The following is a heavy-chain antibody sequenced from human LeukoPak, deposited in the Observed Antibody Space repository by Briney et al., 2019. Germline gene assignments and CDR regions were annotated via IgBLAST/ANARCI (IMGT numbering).Heavy chain of an antibody. CDR2: IYYSGST. V-gene: IGHV4-59*01. J-gene: IGHJ4*02. Sequence: PSETLSLTCTVSGGSISSYYWSWIRQPPGKGLEWIGYIYYSGSTNYNPSLKSRVTISVDTSKNQFPLKLSSVTAADTAVYYCARDLGISGIFDYWGQGTLVTVSS. D-gene: IGHD1-26*01. CDR3: ARDLGISGIFDY. CDR1: GGSISSYY.